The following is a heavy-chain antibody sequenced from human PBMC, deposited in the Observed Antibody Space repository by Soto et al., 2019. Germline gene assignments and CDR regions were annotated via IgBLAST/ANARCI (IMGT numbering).Heavy chain of an antibody. D-gene: IGHD3-10*01. Sequence: QVQLVESGGGVVQPGRSLRLSCVASGFTFSDDGMHWVRQAPGKGLEWVAVIWYDGSNKYYGDSVKGRFTISRDNSKNTLYLQMNSLRAEDTAVYYCARDEDYYGSGTYYNDGMDVWGQGTTVTVSS. CDR2: IWYDGSNK. CDR3: ARDEDYYGSGTYYNDGMDV. CDR1: GFTFSDDG. V-gene: IGHV3-33*01. J-gene: IGHJ6*02.